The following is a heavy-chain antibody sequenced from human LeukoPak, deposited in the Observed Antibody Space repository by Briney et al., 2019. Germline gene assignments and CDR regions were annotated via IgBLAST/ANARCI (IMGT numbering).Heavy chain of an antibody. V-gene: IGHV3-30*04. J-gene: IGHJ6*03. CDR2: ISYDGSNK. CDR1: GFTFSSYA. Sequence: GGSLRLSCAASGFTFSSYAMHWVRQAPGKGLEWVAVISYDGSNKYYADSVKGRFTISRDNSKNTLYLQMNSLRAEDTAVYYCARGPRGAAAGRGNIGMDVWGKGTTVTISS. D-gene: IGHD6-13*01. CDR3: ARGPRGAAAGRGNIGMDV.